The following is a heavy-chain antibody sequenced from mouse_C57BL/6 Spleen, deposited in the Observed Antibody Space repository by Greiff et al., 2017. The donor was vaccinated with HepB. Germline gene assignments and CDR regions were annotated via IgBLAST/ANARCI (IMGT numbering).Heavy chain of an antibody. CDR3: ARTIYYGSSYWYFDV. V-gene: IGHV1-47*01. CDR1: GYTFTTYP. CDR2: FHPYNDDT. D-gene: IGHD1-1*01. J-gene: IGHJ1*03. Sequence: VKLVESGAELVKPGASVKMSCKASGYTFTTYPIEWMKQNHGKSLEWIGNFHPYNDDTKYNEKFKGKATLTVEKSSSTVYLELSRLTSDDSAVYYCARTIYYGSSYWYFDVWGTGTTVTVSS.